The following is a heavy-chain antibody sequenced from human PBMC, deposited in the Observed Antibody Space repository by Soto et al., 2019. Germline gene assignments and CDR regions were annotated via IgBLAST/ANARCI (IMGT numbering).Heavy chain of an antibody. V-gene: IGHV4-39*01. Sequence: PSETLSLTCTASGDSISSSSFYWGWTRQAPVKGREGLRTLDDSVNTHYKSFLNSVVTISLDRSKNQFSLRLRSVTAADTAVYYCARHEAGWYFDSWGQGTLVSVSS. CDR3: ARHEAGWYFDS. CDR1: GDSISSSSFY. J-gene: IGHJ4*02. CDR2: LDDSVNT. D-gene: IGHD6-25*01.